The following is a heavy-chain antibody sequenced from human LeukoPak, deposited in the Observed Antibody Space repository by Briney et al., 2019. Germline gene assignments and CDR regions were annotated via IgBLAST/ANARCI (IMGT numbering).Heavy chain of an antibody. CDR1: GYTFISFG. D-gene: IGHD6-6*01. Sequence: ASVKVSCKASGYTFISFGCSWVRQAPGQGPEWMGWISGYTGNTNYAQRFQGRVTMTTDTSTSTAYMELRTLRSDDTAVYYCVRDLNSAARSFFDYWGPGTLVTVSS. V-gene: IGHV1-18*01. CDR2: ISGYTGNT. CDR3: VRDLNSAARSFFDY. J-gene: IGHJ4*02.